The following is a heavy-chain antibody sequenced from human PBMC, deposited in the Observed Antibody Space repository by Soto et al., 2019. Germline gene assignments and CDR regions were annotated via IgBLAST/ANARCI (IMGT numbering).Heavy chain of an antibody. CDR1: GFNFIRKY. CDR3: ARGLYDSGSFYFDF. V-gene: IGHV3-53*01. CDR2: LYSGGTT. D-gene: IGHD3-10*01. J-gene: IGHJ4*02. Sequence: EGQLVESGGGLVQPGGSLRLSCAASGFNFIRKYMIWVRQAPGKGLEWVSILYSGGTTYYADSVKGRFTISRDTSENTLYLQMNSLRAEDTAVYYCARGLYDSGSFYFDFWGQGTLVTVSS.